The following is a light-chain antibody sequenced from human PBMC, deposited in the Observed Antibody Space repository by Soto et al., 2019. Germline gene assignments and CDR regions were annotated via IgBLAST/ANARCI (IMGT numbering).Light chain of an antibody. V-gene: IGLV1-40*01. CDR3: QAYDNSLGVSVL. CDR1: RSKIGAGYD. CDR2: DTF. Sequence: QSVLTQPPSVAGAPGQTVTISFSGGRSKIGAGYDVHWYQQLPAKVPKLVIYDTFNRPSGVPDRFSGSKSGTSASLAITGLQADDEADYYCQAYDNSLGVSVLFGGGTKLTVL. J-gene: IGLJ3*02.